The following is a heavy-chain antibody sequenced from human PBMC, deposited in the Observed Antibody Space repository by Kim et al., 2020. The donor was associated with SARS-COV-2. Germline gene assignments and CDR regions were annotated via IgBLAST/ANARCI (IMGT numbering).Heavy chain of an antibody. J-gene: IGHJ6*02. Sequence: GGSLRLSCAASGFTFTTYAMTWVRQAPGKGLEWVSVISGSGGSTYYADSVKGRFTISRDNSKNTLYLQMNSLRADDTAVYYCAKNPTSYSGMDVWGQGTT. CDR1: GFTFTTYA. CDR2: ISGSGGST. CDR3: AKNPTSYSGMDV. V-gene: IGHV3-23*01.